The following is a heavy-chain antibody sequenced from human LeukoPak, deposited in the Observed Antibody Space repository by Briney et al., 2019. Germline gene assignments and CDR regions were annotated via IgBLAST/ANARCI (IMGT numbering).Heavy chain of an antibody. J-gene: IGHJ4*02. CDR1: GVTFSTYA. D-gene: IGHD3-3*01. Sequence: GGSLRLSCAASGVTFSTYAMSWVRQAPGKGLEWVSAISGSGSTIYYADSVKGRFTISRDNAKNSLYLQMNSLRAEDTAVDYCARVALYLRDLDYWGQGTLVTVSS. CDR3: ARVALYLRDLDY. CDR2: ISGSGSTI. V-gene: IGHV3-48*04.